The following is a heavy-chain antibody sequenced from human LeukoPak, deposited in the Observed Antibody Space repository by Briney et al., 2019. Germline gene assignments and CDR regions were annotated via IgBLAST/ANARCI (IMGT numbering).Heavy chain of an antibody. CDR3: ARVSYYDSSGYYFLSYVDY. V-gene: IGHV3-53*01. CDR2: IYSGGST. J-gene: IGHJ4*02. Sequence: SGVSLRLSCAASGFTVSSNYMSWVRQAPGKGLEWVSVIYSGGSTYYADSVRGRFTISRDNSKNTLYLQMNSLGAEDTAVYYCARVSYYDSSGYYFLSYVDYWGQGTLVTVSS. CDR1: GFTVSSNY. D-gene: IGHD3-22*01.